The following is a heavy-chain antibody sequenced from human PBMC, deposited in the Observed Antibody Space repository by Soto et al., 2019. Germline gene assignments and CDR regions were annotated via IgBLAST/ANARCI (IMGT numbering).Heavy chain of an antibody. V-gene: IGHV1-3*01. CDR2: INAGNGNT. J-gene: IGHJ4*02. CDR1: GYTFTSYA. D-gene: IGHD4-17*01. CDR3: ARSMTTVTTLDY. Sequence: QVQLVQSGAEVKKPGASVKVSCKASGYTFTSYAMHWARQAPGQRLEWMGWINAGNGNTKYSQKFQGRVTITRDTSASTAYMELSSLRSEDTAVYYCARSMTTVTTLDYWGQGTLVTVSS.